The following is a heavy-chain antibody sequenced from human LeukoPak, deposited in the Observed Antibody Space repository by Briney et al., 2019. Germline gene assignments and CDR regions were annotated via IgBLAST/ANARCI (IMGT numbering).Heavy chain of an antibody. Sequence: PETLSLTCTVSGGSISNYYWDWIRQPPGKGLEWIGSIYYSGSTYYNPSLKSRVTISVDTSKNQFSLKLSSVTAADTAVYYCARGRRYYDNIDYWGQGTLVTVSS. J-gene: IGHJ4*02. V-gene: IGHV4-39*07. CDR3: ARGRRYYDNIDY. CDR1: GGSISNYY. CDR2: IYYSGST. D-gene: IGHD3-22*01.